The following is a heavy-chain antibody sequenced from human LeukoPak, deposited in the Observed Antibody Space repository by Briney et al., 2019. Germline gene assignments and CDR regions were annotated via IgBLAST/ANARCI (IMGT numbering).Heavy chain of an antibody. CDR1: GGTFSSYA. J-gene: IGHJ3*02. D-gene: IGHD7-27*01. CDR2: IIPIFGTA. CDR3: ARSKTGEYDAFDI. V-gene: IGHV1-69*13. Sequence: SVKVSCKASGGTFSSYAISWVRQAPGQGLEWMGGIIPIFGTANYAQKFQGRVTITADESTSTAYMELNGLRSEDTAVYYCARSKTGEYDAFDIWGQGTMVTVSS.